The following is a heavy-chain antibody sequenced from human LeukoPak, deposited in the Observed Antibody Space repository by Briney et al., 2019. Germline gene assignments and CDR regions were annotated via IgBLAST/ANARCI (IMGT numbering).Heavy chain of an antibody. CDR2: IYAGDSDT. V-gene: IGHV5-51*01. CDR1: GYNFTISW. D-gene: IGHD3-22*01. CDR3: ARQAYYDSSRYYLFDY. Sequence: NPGESLQISCKGSGYNFTISWIGWVRQLPGKGLEWMGTIYAGDSDTRYRPSFQGQVTMSADKSISTAYLQWSSLKASDTAMYYCARQAYYDSSRYYLFDYGGQGTLVTVSS. J-gene: IGHJ4*02.